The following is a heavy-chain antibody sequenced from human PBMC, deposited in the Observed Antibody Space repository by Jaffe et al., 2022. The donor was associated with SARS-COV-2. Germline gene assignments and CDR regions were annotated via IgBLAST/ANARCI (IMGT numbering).Heavy chain of an antibody. CDR1: GFTFNTYG. Sequence: EVQLVESGGGLVKPGGSLRLSCAASGFTFNTYGMNWVRQAPGKGLEWVSCISSRSTYIYDADSVKGRFTISRDNAKNSLYLQMNSLRAEDTAVYYCARGTYDYSDTRGYYFDIWGKGTTVTVSS. J-gene: IGHJ6*04. D-gene: IGHD3-22*01. V-gene: IGHV3-21*06. CDR3: ARGTYDYSDTRGYYFDI. CDR2: ISSRSTYI.